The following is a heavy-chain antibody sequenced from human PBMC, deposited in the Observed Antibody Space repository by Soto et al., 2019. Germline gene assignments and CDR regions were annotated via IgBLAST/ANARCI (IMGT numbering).Heavy chain of an antibody. CDR2: TYYSGST. V-gene: IGHV4-39*01. D-gene: IGHD1-26*01. CDR3: ARHGIVGQFDY. J-gene: IGHJ4*02. CDR1: GGSISSSSDY. Sequence: QLQLQESGPGLVKPSETLYLTCTVSGGSISSSSDYWGWIRQPPGKGLEWIGSTYYSGSTYYNPSLKSRVTISVDTSKNQFSLKLSSVTAADTAVYYCARHGIVGQFDYWGQGTLVTVSS.